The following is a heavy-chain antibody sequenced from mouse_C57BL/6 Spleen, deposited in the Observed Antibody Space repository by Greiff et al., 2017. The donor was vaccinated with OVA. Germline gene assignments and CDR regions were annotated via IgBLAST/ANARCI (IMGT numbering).Heavy chain of an antibody. CDR1: GYAFSSSW. Sequence: QVQLQQSGPELVKPGASVKISCKASGYAFSSSWMNWVKQRPGKGLEWIGRIYPGDGDTNYNGKFKGKATLTADKSSSTAYMQLSSLTYADSAVYYCAGNYYGSRGSSFDYWGQGTPLTVSP. CDR2: IYPGDGDT. J-gene: IGHJ2*01. CDR3: AGNYYGSRGSSFDY. D-gene: IGHD1-1*01. V-gene: IGHV1-82*01.